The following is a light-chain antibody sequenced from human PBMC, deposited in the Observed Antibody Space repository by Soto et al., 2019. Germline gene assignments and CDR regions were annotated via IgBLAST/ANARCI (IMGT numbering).Light chain of an antibody. Sequence: EVVLTQSPGTLSLSPGERATLSCRASQSVAANYLAWYQQKRGQAPRLLIYGASSRATGIPDRFRGSGSRTDFTLTMSRLETEDLSVYYCHQYGTAPLTFGPGTKVDIK. V-gene: IGKV3-20*01. CDR3: HQYGTAPLT. J-gene: IGKJ3*01. CDR1: QSVAANY. CDR2: GAS.